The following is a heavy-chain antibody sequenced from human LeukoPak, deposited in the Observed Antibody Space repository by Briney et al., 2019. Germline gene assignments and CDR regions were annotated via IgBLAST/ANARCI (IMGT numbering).Heavy chain of an antibody. D-gene: IGHD5-24*01. CDR2: INHSGST. J-gene: IGHJ3*02. CDR1: GGSFSGYY. V-gene: IGHV4-34*01. Sequence: SETLSLTCAVYGGSFSGYYWSWIRQPPGKGLEWIGEINHSGSTNYNPSLKSRVTISVDTSKNQFSLKLSSVTAADTAVYYCARRGDGYRADAFDIWGRGTMVTVSS. CDR3: ARRGDGYRADAFDI.